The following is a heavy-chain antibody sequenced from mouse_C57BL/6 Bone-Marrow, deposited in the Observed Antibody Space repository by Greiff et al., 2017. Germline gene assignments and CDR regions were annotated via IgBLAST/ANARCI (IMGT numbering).Heavy chain of an antibody. D-gene: IGHD1-1*02. Sequence: QVQLQQSGAELVKPGASVKISCKASGYAFSSYWMNWVKQRPGKGLEWIGQLYPGDGDTNYNGKFKGKATLTADKSSSTAYMQLSSLHSEDSAVYCCAREGVGGDLDYWGQGTTLTVSS. J-gene: IGHJ2*01. CDR3: AREGVGGDLDY. V-gene: IGHV1-80*01. CDR1: GYAFSSYW. CDR2: LYPGDGDT.